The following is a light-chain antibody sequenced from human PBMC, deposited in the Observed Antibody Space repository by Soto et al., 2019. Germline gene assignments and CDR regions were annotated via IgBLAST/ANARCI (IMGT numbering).Light chain of an antibody. Sequence: EIVLTQFPATLSLSPGERATLSCRASQSVSYYLAWYQQKPGQAPRLLIYDASKRATGIPARFSGSGSGTNFPLTIRILELGVFGFYYCQQVTNWPPVSFGQGTRLEIK. CDR1: QSVSYY. V-gene: IGKV3-11*01. CDR3: QQVTNWPPVS. J-gene: IGKJ5*01. CDR2: DAS.